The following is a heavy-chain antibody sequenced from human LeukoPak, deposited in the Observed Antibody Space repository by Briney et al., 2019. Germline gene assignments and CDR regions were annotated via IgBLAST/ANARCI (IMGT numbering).Heavy chain of an antibody. D-gene: IGHD3-22*01. CDR2: IYYSGST. CDR1: GGSISSYY. J-gene: IGHJ4*02. CDR3: ARRSEAYDSSGYYYYFDY. Sequence: SETLSLTCTVSGGSISSYYWSWIRQPPGKGLEWIGYIYYSGSTNYNPSLKSRVTISVDTSKNQFSLKLSSVTAAGTAVYYCARRSEAYDSSGYYYYFDYWGQGTLVTVSS. V-gene: IGHV4-59*08.